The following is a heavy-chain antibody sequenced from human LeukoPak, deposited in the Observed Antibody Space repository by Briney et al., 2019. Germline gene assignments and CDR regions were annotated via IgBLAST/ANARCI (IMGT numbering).Heavy chain of an antibody. CDR1: GGSISSSSYY. CDR2: IYHSGST. J-gene: IGHJ4*02. D-gene: IGHD4-17*01. V-gene: IGHV4-39*07. CDR3: ARVVDHDYGDYYLDY. Sequence: SETLSLTCTVSGGSISSSSYYWGWIRQPPGKGLEWIGSIYHSGSTYYNPSLKSRVTISVDTSKNQFSLKLSSVTAADTAVYYCARVVDHDYGDYYLDYWGQGTLVTVSS.